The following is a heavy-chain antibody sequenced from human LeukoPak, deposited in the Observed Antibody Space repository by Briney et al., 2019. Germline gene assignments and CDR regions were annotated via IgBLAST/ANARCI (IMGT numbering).Heavy chain of an antibody. Sequence: PSQTLSLTCTVSGGSISSNNYYWSWIRRPAGKGLEWIGRIYPSGSTNYNPSLKSRVTISVDTSKIQFSLKLSSVTAADTAVYYCAREKVYDILTGYYRSYFDYWGQGTLVTVSS. J-gene: IGHJ4*02. CDR2: IYPSGST. CDR1: GGSISSNNYY. D-gene: IGHD3-9*01. V-gene: IGHV4-61*02. CDR3: AREKVYDILTGYYRSYFDY.